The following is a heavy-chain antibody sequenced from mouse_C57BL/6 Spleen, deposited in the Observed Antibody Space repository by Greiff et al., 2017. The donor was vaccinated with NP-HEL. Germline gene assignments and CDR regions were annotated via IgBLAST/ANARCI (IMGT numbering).Heavy chain of an antibody. D-gene: IGHD2-4*01. J-gene: IGHJ4*01. CDR3: ARESAYDYDPYYYAMDY. CDR2: INPYNGGT. CDR1: GYTFTDYY. V-gene: IGHV1-19*01. Sequence: VQLQQSGPVLVKPGASVKMSCKASGYTFTDYYMNWVKQSHGKSLEWIGVINPYNGGTSYNQKFKGKATLTVDKSSSTDYMELNSLTSEDSAVYYCARESAYDYDPYYYAMDYWGQGTSVTVSS.